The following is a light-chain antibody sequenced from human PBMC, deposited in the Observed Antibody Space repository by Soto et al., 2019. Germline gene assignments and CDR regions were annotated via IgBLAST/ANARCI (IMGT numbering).Light chain of an antibody. J-gene: IGKJ2*01. V-gene: IGKV1-6*01. CDR2: AAS. Sequence: AIQMTQSPSSLSASVGDRVTITCRASQDISIDLGWYQQKPGRAPKLLIYAASSLQSGVPSRFSGSGSGTDFTLTISSPLPEDFATYYCLQDYSYPYTFGQGTKLEIK. CDR3: LQDYSYPYT. CDR1: QDISID.